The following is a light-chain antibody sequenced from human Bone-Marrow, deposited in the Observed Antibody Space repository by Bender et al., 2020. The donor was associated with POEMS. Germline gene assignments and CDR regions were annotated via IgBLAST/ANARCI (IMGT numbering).Light chain of an antibody. CDR1: ALPKHP. CDR2: EDN. Sequence: SYELTQPPSVSVSPGQTATITCSGEALPKHPAYWYQQKSGQAPVLVIYEDNKRPSVIPKRFSGSSSGTMATLTISGAQVEDEADYYCFSSDNSLNDKVFGGGTKLTVL. V-gene: IGLV3-10*01. CDR3: FSSDNSLNDKV. J-gene: IGLJ2*01.